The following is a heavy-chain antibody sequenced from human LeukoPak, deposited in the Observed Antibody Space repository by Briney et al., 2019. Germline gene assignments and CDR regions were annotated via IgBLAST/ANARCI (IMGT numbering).Heavy chain of an antibody. CDR3: AGGGFLFRFDY. J-gene: IGHJ4*02. Sequence: GGSLRLSCAASGFTFDNYEMNWVRQAPGKGLEWVSYISSSGSTIYYADSVKGRFTISRDNVKNSLYLQMNNLRVEDTAVYYCAGGGFLFRFDYWGQGTLVTVSS. CDR1: GFTFDNYE. V-gene: IGHV3-48*03. D-gene: IGHD3-16*01. CDR2: ISSSGSTI.